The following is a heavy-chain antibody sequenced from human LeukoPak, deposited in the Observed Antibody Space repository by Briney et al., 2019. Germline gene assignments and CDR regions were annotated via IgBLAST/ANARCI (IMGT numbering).Heavy chain of an antibody. V-gene: IGHV3-9*01. CDR3: AKDITPTDSYDSSAFDY. Sequence: AGGSLRLSCAASGFTFDDYAMHWVRQAPGTGLEWVSGISWNSGSIGYADSVKGRFTISRDNAKNSLYLQMNSLRAEDTALYYCAKDITPTDSYDSSAFDYWGQGTLVTVSS. J-gene: IGHJ4*02. D-gene: IGHD3-22*01. CDR1: GFTFDDYA. CDR2: ISWNSGSI.